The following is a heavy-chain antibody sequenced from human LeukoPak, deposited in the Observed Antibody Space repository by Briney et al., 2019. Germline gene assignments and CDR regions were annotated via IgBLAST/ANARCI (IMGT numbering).Heavy chain of an antibody. V-gene: IGHV1-2*02. Sequence: ASVTVSCKASGYTFTVYFMHWVRQPPGQGLEWMGWINPNNGDTNYAQTFPGRVTMTRDTSISTAYMELSNLRSDDTAMFYCARDLYGSGSSDWFDPWGQGTLVTVSS. J-gene: IGHJ5*02. CDR2: INPNNGDT. CDR1: GYTFTVYF. CDR3: ARDLYGSGSSDWFDP. D-gene: IGHD3-10*01.